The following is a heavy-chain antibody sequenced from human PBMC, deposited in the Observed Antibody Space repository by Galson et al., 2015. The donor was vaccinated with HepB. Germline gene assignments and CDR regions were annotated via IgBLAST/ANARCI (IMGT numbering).Heavy chain of an antibody. CDR3: AREGSSGWYLWGN. J-gene: IGHJ4*02. CDR1: GYTFTGYY. Sequence: SVKVSCKASGYTFTGYYMHRVRQAPGQGLEWMGRINPNSGGTNYAQKFQGRVTMTRDTSISTAYMELSRLRSDDTAVYYCAREGSSGWYLWGNWGQGTLVTVSS. CDR2: INPNSGGT. D-gene: IGHD6-19*01. V-gene: IGHV1-2*06.